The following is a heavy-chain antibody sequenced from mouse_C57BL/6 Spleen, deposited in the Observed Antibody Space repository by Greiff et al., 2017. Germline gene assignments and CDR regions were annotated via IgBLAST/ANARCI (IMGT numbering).Heavy chain of an antibody. V-gene: IGHV1-42*01. CDR1: GYSFTGYY. J-gene: IGHJ4*01. Sequence: EVQLQESGPELVKPGASVKISCKASGYSFTGYYMNWVKQSPEKNLEWIGEINPSTGGTTYNQKFKAKATLTVDKSSSTAYMQLKSLTSEDSAVYYCARAGDYYGSSYLYAMDYWGQGTSVTVSS. CDR3: ARAGDYYGSSYLYAMDY. D-gene: IGHD1-1*01. CDR2: INPSTGGT.